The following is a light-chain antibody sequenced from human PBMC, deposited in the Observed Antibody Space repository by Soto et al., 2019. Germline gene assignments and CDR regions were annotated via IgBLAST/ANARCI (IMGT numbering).Light chain of an antibody. J-gene: IGKJ1*01. CDR1: QSIGSY. V-gene: IGKV1-39*01. CDR2: TAS. Sequence: DIQMTQSPSSLSASVGDRVTITCRASQSIGSYLSWYQQKPGKAPELLIYTASILQTGVPSRFSGSGSGTAFTLTISSLRPEDFATYSCQQTYSAPWTFGQGTKVEIK. CDR3: QQTYSAPWT.